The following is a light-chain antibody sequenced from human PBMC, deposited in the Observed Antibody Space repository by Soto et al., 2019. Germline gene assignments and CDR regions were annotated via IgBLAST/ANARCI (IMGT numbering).Light chain of an antibody. V-gene: IGKV3-11*01. CDR2: GAS. CDR1: QSVSSN. CDR3: QQRSNWPRT. J-gene: IGKJ1*01. Sequence: EILLTQSPATLSSFPGDRVTLSCRASQSVSSNLAWYQQKPGQAPRLLIYGASTRATGIPARLSGSGSGSEFTLTISSLEPEDFAVYYCQQRSNWPRTFGHGTKVDIK.